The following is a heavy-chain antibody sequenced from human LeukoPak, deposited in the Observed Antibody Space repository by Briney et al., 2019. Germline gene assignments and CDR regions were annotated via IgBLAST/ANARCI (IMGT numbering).Heavy chain of an antibody. D-gene: IGHD2-21*02. V-gene: IGHV1-46*01. CDR2: INPSGGST. Sequence: EASVKVSCKASGYTFTSYYMHWVRQAPGQGLEWMGIINPSGGSTSYAQKFQGRVTMTRDTSTSTVYMELSSLRSEDTAVYYCARSYCGGDGFTMIVFDYWGQGTLVTVSS. CDR3: ARSYCGGDGFTMIVFDY. J-gene: IGHJ4*02. CDR1: GYTFTSYY.